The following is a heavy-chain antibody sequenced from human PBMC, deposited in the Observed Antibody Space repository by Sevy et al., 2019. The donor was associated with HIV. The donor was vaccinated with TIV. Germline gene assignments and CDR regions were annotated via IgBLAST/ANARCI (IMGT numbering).Heavy chain of an antibody. Sequence: SETLSLTCTVSGGSISSYYWSWIRQPPGKGLEWIGYIYYSGSTNYNPSLKSRVTISVDTSKNQFSLKLSSVTAADTAVYYCARGKYYYGSGSYKSPNWFGPWGQGTLVTVSS. J-gene: IGHJ5*02. D-gene: IGHD3-10*01. CDR1: GGSISSYY. V-gene: IGHV4-59*01. CDR3: ARGKYYYGSGSYKSPNWFGP. CDR2: IYYSGST.